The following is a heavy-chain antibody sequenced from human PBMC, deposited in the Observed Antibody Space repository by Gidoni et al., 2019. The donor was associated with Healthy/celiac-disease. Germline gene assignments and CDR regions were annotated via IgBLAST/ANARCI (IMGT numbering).Heavy chain of an antibody. J-gene: IGHJ6*04. CDR2: IKSKIEGGTT. Sequence: EVQLVESGGGLVKPGGSLRLSCAASGFTFYNAWMSWVRQAPGKGLEWVGRIKSKIEGGTTDYAAPVKGRFTISRDDSKNTLYLQMNSLKTEDTAVYYCTTTQFFIRGGDVWGKGTTVTISS. V-gene: IGHV3-15*01. CDR3: TTTQFFIRGGDV. D-gene: IGHD3-10*01. CDR1: GFTFYNAW.